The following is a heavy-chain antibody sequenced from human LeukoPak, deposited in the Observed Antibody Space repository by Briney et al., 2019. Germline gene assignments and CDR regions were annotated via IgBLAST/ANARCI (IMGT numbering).Heavy chain of an antibody. D-gene: IGHD7-27*01. CDR1: GGSISSSSYY. J-gene: IGHJ3*02. V-gene: IGHV4-39*07. CDR3: ARVYWGNSYDAFDI. CDR2: IYYSGST. Sequence: SETLSLTCTLSGGSISSSSYYWGWIRQPPGKGLEWIGSIYYSGSTYYNPSLKGRVTISVDTSKNQFSLKLSSVTAADTAVYFCARVYWGNSYDAFDIWGQGTMVTVSS.